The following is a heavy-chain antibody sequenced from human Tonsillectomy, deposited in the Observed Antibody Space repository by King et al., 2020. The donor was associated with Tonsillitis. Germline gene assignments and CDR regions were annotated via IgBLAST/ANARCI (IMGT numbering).Heavy chain of an antibody. V-gene: IGHV1-18*04. D-gene: IGHD2-15*01. CDR3: ARVPAIAVVVLAVSDVVDI. J-gene: IGHJ3*02. Sequence: HVQLVESGGEVKKPGASVKVSCKASGYTFTSYGISWVRQAPGQGLEWRGWISTYNGNTNYAEKPQDRGTMTTDTATSTAYMELRGLRSDDTAVYYCARVPAIAVVVLAVSDVVDIWGPGTMVTVSS. CDR1: GYTFTSYG. CDR2: ISTYNGNT.